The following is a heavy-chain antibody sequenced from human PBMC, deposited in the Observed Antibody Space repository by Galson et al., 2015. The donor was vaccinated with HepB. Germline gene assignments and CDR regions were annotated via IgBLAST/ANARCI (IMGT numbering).Heavy chain of an antibody. J-gene: IGHJ4*02. CDR1: GGTFSSYA. D-gene: IGHD6-13*01. Sequence: SVKVSCKASGGTFSSYATTWVRQAPGAGLEWMGRIIPLLERSDYAQKFQGRLTITADKSTNTAYMELTDLTSDDTAVYYCARVMGGGSSWYPQQDWGLGTLVTVSS. V-gene: IGHV1-69*10. CDR3: ARVMGGGSSWYPQQD. CDR2: IIPLLERS.